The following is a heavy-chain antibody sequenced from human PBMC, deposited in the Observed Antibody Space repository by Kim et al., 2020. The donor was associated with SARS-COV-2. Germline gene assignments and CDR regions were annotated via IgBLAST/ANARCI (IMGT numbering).Heavy chain of an antibody. CDR2: ISGDGDTT. CDR3: SKDTRSYDSSGYPL. CDR1: GFTFDDYA. D-gene: IGHD3-22*01. V-gene: IGHV3-43*02. J-gene: IGHJ2*01. Sequence: GGSLRLSCAASGFTFDDYAMHWVRQAPGKGLEWVSLISGDGDTTYYGDSETGRFTISRYNSKNSLSLQMNSLRTEDTALSYCSKDTRSYDSSGYPLW.